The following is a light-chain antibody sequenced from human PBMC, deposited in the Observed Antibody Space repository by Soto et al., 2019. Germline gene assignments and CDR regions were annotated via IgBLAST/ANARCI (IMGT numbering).Light chain of an antibody. CDR2: DVS. CDR3: SSYTTSNTRQIV. V-gene: IGLV2-14*01. J-gene: IGLJ1*01. CDR1: SSDVGGYNY. Sequence: QPASVSGSPGQSITISCTGTSSDVGGYNYVSWYQQHPGKAPKFIIYDVSNRPSGVSNRFSGSKSGNTASLTISGLQAEDEADYYCSSYTTSNTRQIVFGTGTQLTVL.